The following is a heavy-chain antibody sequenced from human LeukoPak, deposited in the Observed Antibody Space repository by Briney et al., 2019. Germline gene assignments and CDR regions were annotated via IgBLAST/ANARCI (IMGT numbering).Heavy chain of an antibody. D-gene: IGHD3-22*01. CDR2: IIPIFGTA. V-gene: IGHV1-69*13. CDR3: ARERPPTYDNSGYYPSPSDF. CDR1: GGTFSSYA. J-gene: IGHJ4*02. Sequence: SVKVSCKASGGTFSSYAISWVRQAPGQGLEWMGGIIPIFGTANYAQKFQGRVTITADESTSTAYMELRSLRSDDTAVYYCARERPPTYDNSGYYPSPSDFWGQGTLVTVSS.